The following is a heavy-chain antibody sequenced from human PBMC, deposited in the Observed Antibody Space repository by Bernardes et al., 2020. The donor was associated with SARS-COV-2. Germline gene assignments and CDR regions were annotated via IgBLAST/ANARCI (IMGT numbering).Heavy chain of an antibody. CDR3: ARDIGYYDFWSGYSPGYYGMDV. V-gene: IGHV3-33*01. CDR2: IWYDGSNK. CDR1: GFTFSSYG. D-gene: IGHD3-3*01. J-gene: IGHJ6*02. Sequence: GGSLRLSCAASGFTFSSYGMHWVRQAPGKGLEWVAVIWYDGSNKYYADSVKGRFTISRDNSKNTLYLQMNSLRAEDTAVYYCARDIGYYDFWSGYSPGYYGMDVWGQGTTVTVSS.